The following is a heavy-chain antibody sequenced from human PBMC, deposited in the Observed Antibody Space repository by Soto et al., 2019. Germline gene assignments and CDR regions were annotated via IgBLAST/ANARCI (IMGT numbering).Heavy chain of an antibody. J-gene: IGHJ6*02. CDR1: GGSVRSGGYY. CDR2: IHSTGKT. CDR3: AREAATASRDFYYYYYGLDV. Sequence: SETLSLTCTVSGGSVRSGGYYWSWIRQHPGKGLEWIGYIHSTGKTSCNPSLKSRVSMSVDTSQNQFSMSWSSVTAADTAVYYCAREAATASRDFYYYYYGLDVWGQGTTVTVSS. D-gene: IGHD6-13*01. V-gene: IGHV4-31*03.